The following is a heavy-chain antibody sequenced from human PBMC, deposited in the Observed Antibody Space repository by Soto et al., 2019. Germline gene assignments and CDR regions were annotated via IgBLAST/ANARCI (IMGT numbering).Heavy chain of an antibody. V-gene: IGHV4-34*01. Sequence: SETLSLTCAVYGGSFSGYYWSWIRQPPGKGLEWIGEINHSGSTNYNPSLKSRVTISVDTSKNQFSLKLSSVTAADSAVYYCARGRFGSLNWFDPWGQGTLVTVSS. J-gene: IGHJ5*02. CDR3: ARGRFGSLNWFDP. D-gene: IGHD3-16*01. CDR1: GGSFSGYY. CDR2: INHSGST.